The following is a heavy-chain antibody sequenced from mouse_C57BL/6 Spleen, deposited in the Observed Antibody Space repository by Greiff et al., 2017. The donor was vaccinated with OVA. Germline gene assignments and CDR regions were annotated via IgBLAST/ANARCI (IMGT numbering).Heavy chain of an antibody. J-gene: IGHJ4*01. Sequence: VQLQQSGAELVRPGASVKLSCKASGYTFTDYYINWVKQRPGQGLEWIARIYPGSGNTYYNEKFKGKATLTAEKSSSTAYMQLSSLTSEDSAVYFCARHDDYYAMDYWGQGTSVTVSS. CDR2: IYPGSGNT. D-gene: IGHD2-3*01. CDR1: GYTFTDYY. CDR3: ARHDDYYAMDY. V-gene: IGHV1-76*01.